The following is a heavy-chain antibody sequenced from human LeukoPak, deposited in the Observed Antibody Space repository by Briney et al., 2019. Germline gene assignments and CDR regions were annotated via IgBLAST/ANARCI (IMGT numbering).Heavy chain of an antibody. CDR1: GFTFSDYY. Sequence: GGSLRRSCAASGFTFSDYYMSWIRQAPGKGLEWVSYISSSGSTIYYADSVKGRFTISRDNAKNSLYLQMNSLRAEDTAVYYCARDKYYDSSGYYFLTYYFDYWGQEPWSPSPQ. D-gene: IGHD3-22*01. J-gene: IGHJ4*01. CDR3: ARDKYYDSSGYYFLTYYFDY. V-gene: IGHV3-11*01. CDR2: ISSSGSTI.